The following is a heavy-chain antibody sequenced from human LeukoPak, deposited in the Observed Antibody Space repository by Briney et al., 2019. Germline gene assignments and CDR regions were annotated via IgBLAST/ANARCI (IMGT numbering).Heavy chain of an antibody. CDR2: IYYSGST. CDR3: AWGSGSYYKSPVNWFDP. V-gene: IGHV4-39*07. Sequence: PSETLSLTCTVSGGSISSSSYYWGWIRQPPGKGLEWIGSIYYSGSTYYNPSLKSRVTISVDTSKNQFSLKLSSVTAADTAVYYCAWGSGSYYKSPVNWFDPWGQETLVTVSS. D-gene: IGHD3-10*01. J-gene: IGHJ5*02. CDR1: GGSISSSSYY.